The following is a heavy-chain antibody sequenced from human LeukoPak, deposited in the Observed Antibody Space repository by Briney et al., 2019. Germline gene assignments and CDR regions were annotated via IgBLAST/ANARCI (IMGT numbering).Heavy chain of an antibody. CDR3: ARDTNYLSGGVLGY. J-gene: IGHJ4*02. CDR1: GFTFSSYG. CDR2: IWYDGSNK. D-gene: IGHD5-24*01. V-gene: IGHV3-33*01. Sequence: GGSLRLSCAASGFTFSSYGMHWVRQAPGKGLEWVAVIWYDGSNKYYADSVKGRFIISRDNSKNTLYLQMNSLRAEDTAVYYCARDTNYLSGGVLGYWGQGTLVTVSS.